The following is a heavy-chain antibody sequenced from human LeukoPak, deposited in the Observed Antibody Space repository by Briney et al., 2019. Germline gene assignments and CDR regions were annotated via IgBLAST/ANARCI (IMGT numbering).Heavy chain of an antibody. CDR3: ARVGSSSWYGDY. J-gene: IGHJ4*02. CDR1: GFTFSSYG. V-gene: IGHV3-33*01. Sequence: GGSLRLSCEASGFTFSSYGMHWVRQVPGKGLEGVAVIWYDGSNKYYADSVKGRFTISRDNSKNTLYLQMNSLRAEDTAVYYCARVGSSSWYGDYWGQGTLVTVSS. D-gene: IGHD6-13*01. CDR2: IWYDGSNK.